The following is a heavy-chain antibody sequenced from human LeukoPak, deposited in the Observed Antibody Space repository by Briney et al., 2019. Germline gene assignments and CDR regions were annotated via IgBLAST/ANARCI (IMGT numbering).Heavy chain of an antibody. CDR2: IYPGDSDT. CDR1: GYSFTSYW. V-gene: IGHV5-51*01. D-gene: IGHD6-19*01. J-gene: IGHJ4*02. CDR3: ATHGGGYSSGWYYFDY. Sequence: GESLKISCKGSGYSFTSYWIGWVRQMPGKGLEWMGIIYPGDSDTRYSPSFQGQVTISADKSISTAYLKWSSLTASDTAMYYCATHGGGYSSGWYYFDYWGQGTLVTVSS.